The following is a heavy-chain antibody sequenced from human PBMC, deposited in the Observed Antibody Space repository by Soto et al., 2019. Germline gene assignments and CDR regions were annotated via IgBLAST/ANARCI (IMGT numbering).Heavy chain of an antibody. V-gene: IGHV3-23*01. CDR2: ISGSGGST. Sequence: EVQLLESGGGLVQPGGSLRLSCAASGFTFSSYAMSWVRQAPXXXXXWVSAISGSGGSTYYADSVKGRFTISRDNSKXXXXXXXXXXXXXXXXXXXXXXXLXXXXXXXFDYWGQGTLVTVSS. J-gene: IGHJ4*02. CDR3: XXXLXXXXXXXFDY. CDR1: GFTFSSYA.